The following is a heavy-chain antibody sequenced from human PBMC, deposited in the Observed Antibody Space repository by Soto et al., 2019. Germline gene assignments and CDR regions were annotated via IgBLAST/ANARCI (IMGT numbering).Heavy chain of an antibody. V-gene: IGHV5-51*03. D-gene: IGHD2-21*02. J-gene: IGHJ6*02. CDR2: MCPRDSDT. Sequence: EVQLVQSGAEVKKSGESLKISCKGSGYNFNTYCVVWVRQMPGKGLEWVGIMCPRDSDTRYSPSSQGQVTISADKSITTAYLQWSSLKASDTAIYYCARRAFCGGDCTARRQDYYGMDVWGQGTAVTVSS. CDR1: GYNFNTYC. CDR3: ARRAFCGGDCTARRQDYYGMDV.